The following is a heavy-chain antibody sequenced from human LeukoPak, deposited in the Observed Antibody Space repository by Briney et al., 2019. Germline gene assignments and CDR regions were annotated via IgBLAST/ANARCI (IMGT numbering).Heavy chain of an antibody. V-gene: IGHV3-7*03. CDR1: GFTFSNYW. CDR2: IKQDGSEK. Sequence: GGSLRLSCAASGFTFSNYWMSWVRQAPGKGLEWVANIKQDGSEKYYVGSVKGRFTISRDNAKNSLYLQMNSLRAEDTAVYYCAREYRIAAAGMGFDYWGQGTLVTVSS. CDR3: AREYRIAAAGMGFDY. J-gene: IGHJ4*02. D-gene: IGHD6-13*01.